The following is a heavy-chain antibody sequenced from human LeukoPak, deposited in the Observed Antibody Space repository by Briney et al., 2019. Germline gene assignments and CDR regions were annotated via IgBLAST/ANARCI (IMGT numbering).Heavy chain of an antibody. Sequence: GGSLRLSCAASGFTFSSCAMSWVRQAPGKGLERVSGISDSGYTTNYADSVKGRFTISRDNSKNTLYMQMNSLRDEDTAVYYCATRCGTTFDGGFDSWGQGTLVTVSS. CDR2: ISDSGYTT. J-gene: IGHJ4*02. D-gene: IGHD1-1*01. CDR3: ATRCGTTFDGGFDS. V-gene: IGHV3-23*01. CDR1: GFTFSSCA.